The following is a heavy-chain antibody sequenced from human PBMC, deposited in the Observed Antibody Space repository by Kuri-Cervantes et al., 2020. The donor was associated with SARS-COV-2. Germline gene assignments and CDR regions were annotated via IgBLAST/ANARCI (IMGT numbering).Heavy chain of an antibody. V-gene: IGHV3-21*01. J-gene: IGHJ4*02. CDR1: GFTFSSYW. CDR2: IGSSSSYI. D-gene: IGHD6-6*01. CDR3: ARGSSSSWGDY. Sequence: GGSLRLSCAASGFTFSSYWMNWVRQAPGKGLEWVSSIGSSSSYIYYADSVKGRFTISRDNAKNSLYLQMNSLRAEDTAVYYYARGSSSSWGDYWGQGTLVTVSS.